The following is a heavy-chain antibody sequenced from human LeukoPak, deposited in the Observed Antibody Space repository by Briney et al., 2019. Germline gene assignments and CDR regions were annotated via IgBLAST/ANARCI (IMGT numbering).Heavy chain of an antibody. Sequence: PSETLSHTCAVSGTSFSSYYWSWIRQPPGKGLEWIGEANHSGYTNDNPSLKSRVTISVDTSKNQFSLRLRSVTAADTAVYFCARMTTGHDFWGQGTLVTVSS. V-gene: IGHV4-34*01. J-gene: IGHJ4*02. CDR2: ANHSGYT. CDR1: GTSFSSYY. D-gene: IGHD4-17*01. CDR3: ARMTTGHDF.